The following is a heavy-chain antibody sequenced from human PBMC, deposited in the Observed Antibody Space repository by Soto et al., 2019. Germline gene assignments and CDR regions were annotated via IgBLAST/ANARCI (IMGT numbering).Heavy chain of an antibody. Sequence: EVQLVESGGNLVQPGGSLRLSCAASGFTFSDHHMDWVRQAPGKGLEWVGRTRNKANSYTTEYAASGKGRFTISRDDSKNSLYLQMNSLKTEDTAVYYCSRDLGSWGQGTLVTVSS. CDR1: GFTFSDHH. CDR2: TRNKANSYTT. CDR3: SRDLGS. J-gene: IGHJ5*02. V-gene: IGHV3-72*01.